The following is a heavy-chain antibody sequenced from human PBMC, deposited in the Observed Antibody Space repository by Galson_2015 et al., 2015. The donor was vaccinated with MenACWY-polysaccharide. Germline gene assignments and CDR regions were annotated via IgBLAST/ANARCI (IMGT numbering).Heavy chain of an antibody. Sequence: SLRLSCAAPGFTFSSYWMHWVRHAPGKGLVWVSHINTDGSGTSYADSVKGRFTISRDNAKNTLYLQMNSLRAEDTAVYYCATYGSGINWGQGTLVTVSS. CDR3: ATYGSGIN. J-gene: IGHJ4*02. D-gene: IGHD3-10*01. V-gene: IGHV3-74*01. CDR1: GFTFSSYW. CDR2: INTDGSGT.